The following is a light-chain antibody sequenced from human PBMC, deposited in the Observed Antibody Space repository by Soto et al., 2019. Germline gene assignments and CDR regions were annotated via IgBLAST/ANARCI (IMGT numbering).Light chain of an antibody. CDR3: QQSYNAPFN. J-gene: IGKJ3*01. CDR1: QTIDRY. CDR2: AAS. Sequence: IQMTQSPSSLSASIGDTVTITCRASQTIDRYLNWFQQKSGQAPKLLMNAASTLRSGVPSRFSASGSGTDFNLTISSLQPEDYATYYCQQSYNAPFNFGPGTKVDIK. V-gene: IGKV1-39*01.